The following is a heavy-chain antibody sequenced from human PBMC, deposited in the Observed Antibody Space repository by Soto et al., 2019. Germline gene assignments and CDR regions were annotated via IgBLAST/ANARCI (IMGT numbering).Heavy chain of an antibody. J-gene: IGHJ4*01. CDR2: INPSGGST. V-gene: IGHV1-46*01. CDR3: ARGVITMVRGVIITPIDFDY. Sequence: ASVTVSCQASGYTFTSYYMHWVRQAPGQGLEWMGIINPSGGSTSYAQKFQGRVTMTRDTSTSTVYMELSSLRSEDTAVYYCARGVITMVRGVIITPIDFDYWGHRTLVTVSS. CDR1: GYTFTSYY. D-gene: IGHD3-10*01.